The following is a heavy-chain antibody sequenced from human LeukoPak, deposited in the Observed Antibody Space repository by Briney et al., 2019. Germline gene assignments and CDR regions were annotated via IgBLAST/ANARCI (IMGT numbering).Heavy chain of an antibody. CDR3: TRWARYCSGGSCYSWFDP. D-gene: IGHD2-15*01. Sequence: PGGSLRLSCAASGFTFCSYWMSWVRQAPGKGVEWVANMKLDGSEEYYVDSVKGRFTISRDNAKNSLYLQMNSLRVDDTAVYYCTRWARYCSGGSCYSWFDPWGQGTLVTVSS. CDR1: GFTFCSYW. J-gene: IGHJ5*02. V-gene: IGHV3-7*01. CDR2: MKLDGSEE.